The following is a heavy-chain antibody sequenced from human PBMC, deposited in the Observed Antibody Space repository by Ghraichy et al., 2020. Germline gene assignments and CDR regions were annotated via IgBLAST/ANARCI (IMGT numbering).Heavy chain of an antibody. CDR1: GFTLSNYW. CDR3: ARGPTYILIGYPVDC. CDR2: IKPDGSDK. D-gene: IGHD3-9*01. J-gene: IGHJ4*02. Sequence: GESLNISCAASGFTLSNYWMTWVRQAPGKGLEWVANIKPDGSDKYYVDSVEGRFTISRDNAKNSLYLQMNSLRAEDTAVYYCARGPTYILIGYPVDCWGQGTLVTVSS. V-gene: IGHV3-7*01.